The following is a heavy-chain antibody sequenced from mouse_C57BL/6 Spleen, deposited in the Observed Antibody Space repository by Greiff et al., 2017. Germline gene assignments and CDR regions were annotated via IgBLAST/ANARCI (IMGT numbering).Heavy chain of an antibody. J-gene: IGHJ4*01. CDR1: GYAFSSSW. V-gene: IGHV1-82*01. CDR3: ASEVTSLTVTAETCAMDD. Sequence: VQVVESGPELVKPGASVKISCKASGYAFSSSWMNWVKQRPGMGLEWIGRIYPGDGDINYNGKLKGKVTLTDDKSSSTAYMQLSRLTSEDTAVYFCASEVTSLTVTAETCAMDDWGQGTSVTVSS. CDR2: IYPGDGDI. D-gene: IGHD2-3*01.